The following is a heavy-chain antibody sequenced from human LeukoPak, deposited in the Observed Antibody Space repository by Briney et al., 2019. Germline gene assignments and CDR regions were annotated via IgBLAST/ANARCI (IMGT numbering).Heavy chain of an antibody. Sequence: SETLSLTCAVYGGSFSGYYWSWIRQPPGKGLEWIGEINHSGSTNYNPSLKSRVTTSVDTSKNQFSLKLSSVTAADTAVYYCARAPSVLRYCSGGSCFSGGPYYFDYWGQGTLVTVSS. D-gene: IGHD2-15*01. CDR3: ARAPSVLRYCSGGSCFSGGPYYFDY. CDR2: INHSGST. V-gene: IGHV4-34*01. CDR1: GGSFSGYY. J-gene: IGHJ4*02.